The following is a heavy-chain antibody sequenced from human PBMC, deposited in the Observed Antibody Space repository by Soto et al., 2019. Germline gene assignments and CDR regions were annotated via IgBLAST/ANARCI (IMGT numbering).Heavy chain of an antibody. CDR1: GFTFSSYS. D-gene: IGHD1-26*01. CDR2: ISSSSSYI. J-gene: IGHJ4*02. CDR3: ARKVGELDYFDY. Sequence: EVQLVESGGGLVKPGGSLRLSCAASGFTFSSYSMNWVRQAPGKGLEWVSSISSSSSYIYYADSVKGRFTISRDNAKNSLYLQMNSLRAEDTAVYYCARKVGELDYFDYWGLGTLVTVSS. V-gene: IGHV3-21*01.